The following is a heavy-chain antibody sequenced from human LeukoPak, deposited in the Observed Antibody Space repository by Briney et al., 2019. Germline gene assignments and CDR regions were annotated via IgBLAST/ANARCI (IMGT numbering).Heavy chain of an antibody. CDR3: AEEIYSINC. J-gene: IGHJ4*02. CDR1: GFTVSSNY. D-gene: IGHD3-3*02. CDR2: LTASGADT. Sequence: GGSLRLSCAASGFTVSSNYMTWVRQAPVKGLEWVSSLTASGADTYYADSVKGRFTISRDNSKNTLFLQMNFLRAEDTALYYCAEEIYSINCWGRGALVTVSS. V-gene: IGHV3-23*01.